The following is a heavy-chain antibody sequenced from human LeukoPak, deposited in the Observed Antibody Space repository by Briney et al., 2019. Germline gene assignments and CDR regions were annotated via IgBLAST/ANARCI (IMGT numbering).Heavy chain of an antibody. CDR2: IYHSGST. CDR1: GGSISSSNW. V-gene: IGHV4-4*02. J-gene: IGHJ4*02. Sequence: SETLSLTCAVSGGSISSSNWWSWVRQPPGKGLEWIGEIYHSGSTNYNPSLKSRVTISVDTSKNQFSLKLSSVTAADTAVYYCASTSIAAAGYYFDYWGQGTLVTVSS. D-gene: IGHD6-13*01. CDR3: ASTSIAAAGYYFDY.